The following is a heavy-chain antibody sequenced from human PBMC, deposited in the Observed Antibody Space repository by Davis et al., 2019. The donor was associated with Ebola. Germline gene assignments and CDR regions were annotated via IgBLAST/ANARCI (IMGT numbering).Heavy chain of an antibody. D-gene: IGHD3-3*01. V-gene: IGHV5-51*01. J-gene: IGHJ4*02. CDR1: GYSFTRYW. CDR2: IFPGDSDT. CDR3: ARQRTCWSGSDIDY. Sequence: GESLKISCKGSGYSFTRYWIVWVRQMPGKGLECMGIIFPGDSDTRYSPSFQGQVTISADKSISTAYLQWSSLKASDTAMYYCARQRTCWSGSDIDYWGQGTLVTVSS.